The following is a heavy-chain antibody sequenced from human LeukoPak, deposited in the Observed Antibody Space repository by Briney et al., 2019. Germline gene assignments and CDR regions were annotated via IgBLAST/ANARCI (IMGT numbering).Heavy chain of an antibody. CDR1: GGSISSGSYY. Sequence: SETLSLTCTVSGGSISSGSYYWSWIRQPAGKGLEWIGRIYTSGSTNYNPSLKSRVTISVDTSKNQFSLKLSSVTAADTAVYYCAKSRRAGYSYGLNYFDYWGQGTLVTVSS. D-gene: IGHD5-18*01. J-gene: IGHJ4*02. CDR3: AKSRRAGYSYGLNYFDY. CDR2: IYTSGST. V-gene: IGHV4-61*02.